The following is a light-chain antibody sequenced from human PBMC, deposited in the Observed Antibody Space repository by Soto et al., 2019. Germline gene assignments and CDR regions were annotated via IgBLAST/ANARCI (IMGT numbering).Light chain of an antibody. CDR3: SSFTLSGVAV. V-gene: IGLV2-14*03. J-gene: IGLJ3*02. Sequence: QSVLTQPASVSGSPGRSITVSCTGTSSDVGGHDYVSWYRQYPGKVPTLLIYEVTNRPSWVSNRISGSKSGNTASLTISGLQTDDEADYYCSSFTLSGVAVFGGGTKVTVL. CDR2: EVT. CDR1: SSDVGGHDY.